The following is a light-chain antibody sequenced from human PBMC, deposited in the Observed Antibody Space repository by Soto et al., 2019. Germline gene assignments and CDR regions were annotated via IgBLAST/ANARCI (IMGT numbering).Light chain of an antibody. V-gene: IGKV3-20*01. CDR3: LQYATSPGT. J-gene: IGKJ2*02. CDR1: QSVSRNF. Sequence: EIVLTQSPGTLSLSPGERATLSCRASQSVSRNFLAWYQQRPGQTPKLLISGPSSRAAGIPDRFSGSGSGTAFTRTISRLEAEGFALYHCLQYATSPGTFGQGTKLEIK. CDR2: GPS.